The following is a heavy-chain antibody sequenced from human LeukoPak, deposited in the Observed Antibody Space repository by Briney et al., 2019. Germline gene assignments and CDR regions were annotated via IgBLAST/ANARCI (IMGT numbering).Heavy chain of an antibody. CDR2: ISGSGGST. CDR3: ARDSYDSRSSSLGYDY. V-gene: IGHV3-23*01. J-gene: IGHJ4*02. Sequence: PGGSLSLSCAASGFTFSSYAMSWVRQAPGKGLEWVSAISGSGGSTYYADSVKGRFTISRDNSKNTLYLQMNSLKTEDTAMYYCARDSYDSRSSSLGYDYWGQGTLVTVSS. CDR1: GFTFSSYA. D-gene: IGHD3-22*01.